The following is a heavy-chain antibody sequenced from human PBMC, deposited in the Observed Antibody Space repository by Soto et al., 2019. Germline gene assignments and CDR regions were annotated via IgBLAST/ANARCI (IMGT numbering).Heavy chain of an antibody. V-gene: IGHV3-72*01. CDR2: SRNRAETYNT. CDR1: GFTFSDHY. CDR3: VSCMSGVVY. Sequence: EVQLVESGGGLVQPGGSLRLSCEASGFTFSDHYMDGVRQAPGKGLEWVGRSRNRAETYNTQYDASVTGRVTISRDASENSLYLQLNSLKTEDTALYYCVSCMSGVVYWGQGTLVTVSS. J-gene: IGHJ4*02. D-gene: IGHD3-3*01.